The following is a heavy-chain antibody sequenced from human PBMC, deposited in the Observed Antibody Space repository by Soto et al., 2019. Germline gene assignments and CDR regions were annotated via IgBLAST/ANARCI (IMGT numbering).Heavy chain of an antibody. Sequence: QVQLVQSGAEVKRPGDSVTVSCKTSGYIFTSYWIHWVRQAPGQGLEWMGLIKPSGGSTTYAQKFQGRVTMTRDTPTSTVYMELRSLKAEDTAVYYCARVEGYSADERDWGQGTRVTVSS. CDR2: IKPSGGST. J-gene: IGHJ4*02. CDR1: GYIFTSYW. D-gene: IGHD5-12*01. CDR3: ARVEGYSADERD. V-gene: IGHV1-46*01.